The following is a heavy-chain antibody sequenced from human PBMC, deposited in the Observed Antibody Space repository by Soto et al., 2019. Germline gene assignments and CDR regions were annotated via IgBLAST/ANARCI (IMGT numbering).Heavy chain of an antibody. CDR1: GFTFSSYW. J-gene: IGHJ4*02. CDR3: VRGVVAANCFDY. D-gene: IGHD2-15*01. CDR2: INSDGSAI. V-gene: IGHV3-74*01. Sequence: EVQLVDSGGDLVQPGGSLRLSCAASGFTFSSYWMHWVRQAPGKGLVWVSRINSDGSAINYADSVKGRFTISRDNAKNTLYLQMNSLRAEDTAVYFCVRGVVAANCFDYWGQGALVTVSS.